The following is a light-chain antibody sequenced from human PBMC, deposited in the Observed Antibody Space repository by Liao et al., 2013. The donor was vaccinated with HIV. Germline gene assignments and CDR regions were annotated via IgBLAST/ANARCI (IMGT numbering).Light chain of an antibody. CDR1: KLGDKY. Sequence: SYELTQPPSVSVSPGQTASITCSGDKLGDKYACWYQQKPGQSPVLVIYQDSKRPSGIPERFSGSNSGNTATLTISRVEAGDEADYYCQVWDSSSDHPYWVFGGGTKLTVL. J-gene: IGLJ3*02. CDR3: QVWDSSSDHPYWV. V-gene: IGLV3-1*01. CDR2: QDS.